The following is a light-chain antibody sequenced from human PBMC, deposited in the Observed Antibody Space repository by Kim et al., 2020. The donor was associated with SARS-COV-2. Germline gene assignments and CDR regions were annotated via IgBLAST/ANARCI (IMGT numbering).Light chain of an antibody. CDR2: DTC. Sequence: QAVVTQEPSLTVSPGVTVTLTCGSSTGAVTSGHYPYWFQQMPGQAPRTLIYDTCNKHSWTPARFSGSLLGGKAALTLSGAQPEDEAEYYCLLSYSGARVVFGGGTQLTVL. V-gene: IGLV7-46*01. J-gene: IGLJ2*01. CDR3: LLSYSGARVV. CDR1: TGAVTSGHY.